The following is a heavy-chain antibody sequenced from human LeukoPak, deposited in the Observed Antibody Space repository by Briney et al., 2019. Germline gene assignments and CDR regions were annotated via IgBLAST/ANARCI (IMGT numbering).Heavy chain of an antibody. Sequence: IRQPXXKGLEWIXEINHSGSTNYNPSLKSRVTICVDTSKNQFSLQLNSVTPEDTAVYYCARDRGRRIVGATVNWFDPWGQGTLVTVSS. V-gene: IGHV4-34*01. D-gene: IGHD1-26*01. CDR3: ARDRGRRIVGATVNWFDP. J-gene: IGHJ5*02. CDR2: INHSGST.